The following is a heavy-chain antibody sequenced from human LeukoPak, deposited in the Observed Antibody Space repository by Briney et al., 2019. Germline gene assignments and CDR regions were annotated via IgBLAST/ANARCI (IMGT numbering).Heavy chain of an antibody. CDR1: GFTFSSDW. V-gene: IGHV3-74*01. CDR3: ARDLEAVAGTWLDY. CDR2: INSDVSST. Sequence: PGGSLRLSCAASGFTFSSDWMHWVRQAPGEGLWWVSRINSDVSSTSYADSVKGRFTISRDNAKNTLYLQMNSLRAEDTAVYYCARDLEAVAGTWLDYWGQGTLVTVSS. D-gene: IGHD6-19*01. J-gene: IGHJ4*02.